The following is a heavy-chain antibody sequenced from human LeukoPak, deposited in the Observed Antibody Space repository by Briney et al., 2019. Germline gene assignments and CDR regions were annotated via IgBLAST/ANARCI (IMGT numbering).Heavy chain of an antibody. D-gene: IGHD3-9*01. CDR1: GFTFSNYG. Sequence: QPGGSLRLSCEASGFTFSNYGIPWVRQTPGKGLEWVAAISSDGVEKHYADSVKGRFTISRDNSKSTLYLQMNSLRAEDTALYYCAREGHYDILTGYSPLEYYFYYMDVWGKGTTVTVSS. J-gene: IGHJ6*03. V-gene: IGHV3-30*04. CDR2: ISSDGVEK. CDR3: AREGHYDILTGYSPLEYYFYYMDV.